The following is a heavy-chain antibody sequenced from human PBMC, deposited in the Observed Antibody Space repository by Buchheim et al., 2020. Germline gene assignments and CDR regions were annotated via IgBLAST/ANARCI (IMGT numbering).Heavy chain of an antibody. CDR2: IWNDGSKQ. CDR1: GLIFNTYA. D-gene: IGHD4-23*01. V-gene: IGHV3-33*01. Sequence: QVQLVESGGGVVQPGRSLRLSCAASGLIFNTYAMHWVRQTPAKGLEWVAVIWNDGSKQYYADSVKGRFTISRDNSKNTHYLQMDSLRADDTAIYYCARGWAASGNPNWFDLWGQGIL. CDR3: ARGWAASGNPNWFDL. J-gene: IGHJ5*02.